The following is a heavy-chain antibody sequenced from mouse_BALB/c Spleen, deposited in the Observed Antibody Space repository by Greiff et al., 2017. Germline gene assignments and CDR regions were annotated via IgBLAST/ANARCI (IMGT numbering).Heavy chain of an antibody. V-gene: IGHV5-17*02. CDR1: GFTFSSFG. D-gene: IGHD2-1*01. Sequence: EVMLVESGGGLVQPGGSRKLSCAASGFTFSSFGMHWVRQAPEKGLEWVAYISSGSSTIYYADTVKGRFTISRDNPKNTLFLQMTSLRSEDTAMYYCARFSPLYGTTTRGAMDYWGQGTSVTVSS. CDR3: ARFSPLYGTTTRGAMDY. CDR2: ISSGSSTI. J-gene: IGHJ4*01.